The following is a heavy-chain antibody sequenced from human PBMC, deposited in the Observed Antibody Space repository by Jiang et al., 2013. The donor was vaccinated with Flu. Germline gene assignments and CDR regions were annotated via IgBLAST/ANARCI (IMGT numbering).Heavy chain of an antibody. D-gene: IGHD5-18*01. CDR1: GYFISSGYY. CDR2: IFHSGST. CDR3: ARGVVDSYGYGYFDL. Sequence: LLKPSETLSLTCNVSGYFISSGYYWGWIQQPPGKGLEWIGSIFHSGSTYYNPSFKSRVSFSVDTSKNQFSLKLSSVTAADTAVYYCARGVVDSYGYGYFDLWGRGTLVTVSS. V-gene: IGHV4-38-2*02. J-gene: IGHJ2*01.